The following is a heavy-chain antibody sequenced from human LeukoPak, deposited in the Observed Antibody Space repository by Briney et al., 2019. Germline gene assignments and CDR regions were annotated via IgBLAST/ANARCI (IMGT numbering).Heavy chain of an antibody. D-gene: IGHD4-17*01. CDR1: GYTFTGYY. CDR3: ARGTTVTTGELDY. J-gene: IGHJ4*02. V-gene: IGHV1-2*06. CDR2: INPNSGGT. Sequence: ASVKVSCKASGYTFTGYYMHWVRQAPGQGLEWMGRINPNSGGTNYAQKFQGRVTMTRDTSISTAYMELSRLRSDDTAVYYCARGTTVTTGELDYWGQGTLVTASS.